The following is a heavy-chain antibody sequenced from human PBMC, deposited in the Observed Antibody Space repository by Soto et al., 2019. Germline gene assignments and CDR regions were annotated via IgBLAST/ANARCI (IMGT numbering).Heavy chain of an antibody. Sequence: ASVKVSCKASGYTSSSYAMHWVRQAPGQRLEWMGWINAGYGNTKSSQKFQDRVTISRDTSASTAYMELTSLRSEDTAVYYCARDTGDGTFDFWGQGTLVPVYS. CDR1: GYTSSSYA. D-gene: IGHD7-27*01. CDR2: INAGYGNT. V-gene: IGHV1-3*01. CDR3: ARDTGDGTFDF. J-gene: IGHJ4*02.